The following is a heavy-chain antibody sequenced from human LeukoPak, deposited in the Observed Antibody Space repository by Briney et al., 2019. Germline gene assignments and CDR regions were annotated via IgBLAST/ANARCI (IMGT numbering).Heavy chain of an antibody. CDR1: GFIFSDYW. Sequence: PGGSLRLSCAASGFIFSDYWMSWVRQAPGKGLEWVANIKQDGTEKNYLDSVKGRFILSRDNAKNSLYLQLNFLRADGTAVYYCARDSRRVGATGGCDLWGQGTLVTVSS. J-gene: IGHJ5*02. CDR2: IKQDGTEK. CDR3: ARDSRRVGATGGCDL. D-gene: IGHD1-26*01. V-gene: IGHV3-7*03.